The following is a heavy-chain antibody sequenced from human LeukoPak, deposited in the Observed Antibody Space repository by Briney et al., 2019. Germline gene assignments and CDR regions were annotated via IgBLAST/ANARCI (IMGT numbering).Heavy chain of an antibody. Sequence: ASVKVSCKASGGTFSSYAISWVRQAPGQGLEWVGGIIPIFGTANYAQKFQGRVTITADESTSTAYMELSSLRSEDTAVYYCASQMDIVVVPAAIRYFDYWGQGTLVTVSS. J-gene: IGHJ4*02. CDR2: IIPIFGTA. V-gene: IGHV1-69*01. D-gene: IGHD2-2*02. CDR3: ASQMDIVVVPAAIRYFDY. CDR1: GGTFSSYA.